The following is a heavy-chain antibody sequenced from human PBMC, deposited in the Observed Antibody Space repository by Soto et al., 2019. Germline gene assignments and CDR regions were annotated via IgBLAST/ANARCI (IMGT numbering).Heavy chain of an antibody. J-gene: IGHJ4*02. V-gene: IGHV3-33*01. D-gene: IGHD3-16*01. CDR3: VSDLSKGGYFDY. CDR1: GFTFSTYA. Sequence: QVQLMESGGGVVQPGRSLRLSCEASGFTFSTYAMHWVRQAPGKGLEWVAFIWYDGSNIYYADSVRGRFTISRDNSKNTLYLQTNSLRADDTAVYYCVSDLSKGGYFDYWGQGTLVTVSS. CDR2: IWYDGSNI.